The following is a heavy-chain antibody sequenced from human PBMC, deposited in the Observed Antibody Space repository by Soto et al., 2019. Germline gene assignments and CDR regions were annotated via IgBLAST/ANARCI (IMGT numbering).Heavy chain of an antibody. CDR2: INHSGST. CDR3: AREKGCSGGSCYPPAFDAFDI. V-gene: IGHV4-34*01. CDR1: GGSFSGYY. Sequence: SETLSLPCADYGGSFSGYYWSWIRQPPGKGLEWIGEINHSGSTNYNPSLKSRVTISVDTSKNQFSLKLSSVTAADTAVYYCAREKGCSGGSCYPPAFDAFDIWGQGTMVT. J-gene: IGHJ3*02. D-gene: IGHD2-15*01.